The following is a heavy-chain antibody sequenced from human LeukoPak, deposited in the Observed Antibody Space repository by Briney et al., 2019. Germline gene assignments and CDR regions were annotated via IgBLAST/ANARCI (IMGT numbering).Heavy chain of an antibody. CDR1: GFTFSSYS. J-gene: IGHJ4*02. CDR3: ARDAYDSSGLDY. D-gene: IGHD3-22*01. CDR2: ISSSSSYI. Sequence: GGSLRLSCAASGFTFSSYSMNWVRQAPGKGLEWVSSISSSSSYIYYADSVKGRSTISRDNAKNSLYLQMNSLRAEDTAVYYCARDAYDSSGLDYWGQGTLVTVSS. V-gene: IGHV3-21*01.